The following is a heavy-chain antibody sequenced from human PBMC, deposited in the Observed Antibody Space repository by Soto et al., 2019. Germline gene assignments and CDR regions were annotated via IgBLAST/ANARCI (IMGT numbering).Heavy chain of an antibody. D-gene: IGHD1-1*01. CDR3: AIEGTYC. CDR2: INAGNGNT. V-gene: IGHV1-3*01. CDR1: GFTFTSYA. Sequence: QVQLVQSGAEVKKPGASVKVSCKSSGFTFTSYAMHWVRQAPVQRLEWMGWINAGNGNTKYSQRFQGRVTITRDTSASTAYMELSSLRSEDTAVYYCAIEGTYCWGQGTLVTVSS. J-gene: IGHJ4*02.